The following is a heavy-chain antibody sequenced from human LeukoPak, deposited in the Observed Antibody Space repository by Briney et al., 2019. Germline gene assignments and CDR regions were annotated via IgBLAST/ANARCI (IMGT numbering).Heavy chain of an antibody. CDR2: IHDNGRT. Sequence: PSETLSLTCTVSGGSISSYYWSWIRQPPGKGLEWIGYIHDNGRTTYNPSLRSRVTISIDTSKSQFSLKLNSLTTTDTAVYYCARKAVWAADYWGQGTLVTVSS. CDR3: ARKAVWAADY. CDR1: GGSISSYY. D-gene: IGHD6-19*01. J-gene: IGHJ4*02. V-gene: IGHV4-59*01.